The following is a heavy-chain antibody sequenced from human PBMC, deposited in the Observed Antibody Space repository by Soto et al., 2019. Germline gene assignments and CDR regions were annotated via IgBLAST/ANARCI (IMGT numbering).Heavy chain of an antibody. D-gene: IGHD5-18*01. CDR1: GGTFSSYA. CDR2: IIPIFGTA. CDR3: ARAKIGYSYGYHWFDP. J-gene: IGHJ5*02. V-gene: IGHV1-69*06. Sequence: ASVKVSCKASGGTFSSYAISWVRQAPGQGLEWMGGIIPIFGTANYAQKFQGRVTITADKSTSTAYMELSSLRSEDTAVYYCARAKIGYSYGYHWFDPWGQGTLVTVPQ.